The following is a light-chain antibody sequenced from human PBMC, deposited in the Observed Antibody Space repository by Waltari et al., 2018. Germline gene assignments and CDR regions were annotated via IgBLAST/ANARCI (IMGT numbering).Light chain of an antibody. V-gene: IGKV3-20*01. CDR2: GAS. Sequence: VLTQSPGTLSLSPGESATLSCRASQRLTKNYLAWYQQKPGQPPKLLIYGASSRAAGIPDRFSGSGSGTDFTLTISRLDPEDFAIYYCQQYGSSVMYTFGQGTKVEIK. CDR1: QRLTKNY. J-gene: IGKJ2*01. CDR3: QQYGSSVMYT.